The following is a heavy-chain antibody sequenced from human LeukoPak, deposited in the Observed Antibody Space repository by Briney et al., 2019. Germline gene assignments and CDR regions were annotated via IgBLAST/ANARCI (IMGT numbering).Heavy chain of an antibody. J-gene: IGHJ5*02. V-gene: IGHV3-7*01. Sequence: PGGSLRLSCVGSGFTFSSYWMSWVRQPPGKGLEWVANIKQDGREKYYVDSVKGRFIISRDNAKNSLYLQMNSLRAEDTAVYYCARGASGIQLWFFDPWGQGTLVSVPA. CDR2: IKQDGREK. D-gene: IGHD5-18*01. CDR1: GFTFSSYW. CDR3: ARGASGIQLWFFDP.